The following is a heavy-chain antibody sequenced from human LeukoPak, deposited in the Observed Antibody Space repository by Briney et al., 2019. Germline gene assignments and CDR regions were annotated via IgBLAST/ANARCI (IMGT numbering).Heavy chain of an antibody. Sequence: SETLSLTCTVSGGSISSYYWSWIRQPPGKGLEWIGYIYYSGSTSYNPSLKSRVTISVDTSKNQFSLKLSSVTAADTAVYYCARQTGYLTDYWGQGTLVTVSS. J-gene: IGHJ4*02. V-gene: IGHV4-59*08. CDR2: IYYSGST. CDR1: GGSISSYY. CDR3: ARQTGYLTDY. D-gene: IGHD1-1*01.